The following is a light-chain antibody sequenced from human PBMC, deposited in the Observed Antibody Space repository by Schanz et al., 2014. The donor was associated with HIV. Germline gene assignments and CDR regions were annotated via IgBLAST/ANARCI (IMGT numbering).Light chain of an antibody. CDR3: QQYAVSSWT. CDR1: HNIGNW. CDR2: QAY. J-gene: IGKJ1*01. Sequence: DIQMTQSPSTLSASVGDRVTITCRASHNIGNWLTWYQQKPGKAPNPLIYQAYSFHIGVPSRFSGSGSGTEFTLTISSLQPDDFATYYCQQYAVSSWTFGQGTRVQSK. V-gene: IGKV1-5*03.